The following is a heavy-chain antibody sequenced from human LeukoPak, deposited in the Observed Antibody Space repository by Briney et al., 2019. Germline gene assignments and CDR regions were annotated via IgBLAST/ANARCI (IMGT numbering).Heavy chain of an antibody. J-gene: IGHJ4*02. D-gene: IGHD6-13*01. Sequence: GGSLRLSCAASGFTFSDYYMSWIRQAPGKGLEWVSYISSSGSTIYYADSVKGRFTISRDNAKNSLYLQMNSLRAEDTAVYYCARDEESSSSTLIDYWGQGTLVTVSS. V-gene: IGHV3-11*01. CDR2: ISSSGSTI. CDR3: ARDEESSSSTLIDY. CDR1: GFTFSDYY.